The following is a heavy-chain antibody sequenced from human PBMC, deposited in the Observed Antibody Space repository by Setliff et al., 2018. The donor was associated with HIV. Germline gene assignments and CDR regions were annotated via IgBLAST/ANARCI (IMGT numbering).Heavy chain of an antibody. CDR1: GFAFTNYG. CDR2: ISAYSGET. CDR3: ARGWDYGVRKPED. Sequence: GASVKVSCKTSGFAFTNYGFTWVRQAPGQGLEWMGWISAYSGETFSTLKFRDRVTLTTDTSTDTAHMELRSLTYGDTAVDFCARGWDYGVRKPEDWGQGTLFTVSS. D-gene: IGHD3-10*01. V-gene: IGHV1-18*01. J-gene: IGHJ4*02.